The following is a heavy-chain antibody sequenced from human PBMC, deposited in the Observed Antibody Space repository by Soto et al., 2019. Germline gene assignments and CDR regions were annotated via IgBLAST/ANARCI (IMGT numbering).Heavy chain of an antibody. CDR1: GYSFTSYW. V-gene: IGHV5-10-1*01. Sequence: GESLKISCKGSGYSFTSYWISWVRQMPGKGLEWMGRIDPSDSYTNYSPSFQGHVTISADKSISTAYLQWSSLKASDTAMYYCASTRGYSGYDTTTFDYWGQGTLVTSPQ. J-gene: IGHJ4*02. CDR3: ASTRGYSGYDTTTFDY. CDR2: IDPSDSYT. D-gene: IGHD5-12*01.